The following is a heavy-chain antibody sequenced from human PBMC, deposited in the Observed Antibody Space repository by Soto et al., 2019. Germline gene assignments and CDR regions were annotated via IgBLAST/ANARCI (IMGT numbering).Heavy chain of an antibody. CDR3: AQRQRSVVVGAPFDL. CDR1: GVSLSTSGEG. Sequence: QITLRESGPTLVQPTQTLTLTCTLSGVSLSTSGEGGGWIRQPPGNALEWLELMYWDDDKRFGPSLQSTLATTRDSSTNPVVMTMTDMAPEDTAIYYCAQRQRSVVVGAPFDLWGQGSQVTVSS. D-gene: IGHD2-21*01. V-gene: IGHV2-5*05. J-gene: IGHJ4*02. CDR2: MYWDDDK.